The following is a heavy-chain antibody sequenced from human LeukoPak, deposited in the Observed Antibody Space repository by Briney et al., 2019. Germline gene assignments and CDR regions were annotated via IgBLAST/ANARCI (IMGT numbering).Heavy chain of an antibody. CDR1: GYTFTSYG. V-gene: IGHV1-18*01. J-gene: IGHJ4*02. Sequence: ASVKLSCKASGYTFTSYGISWVRQAPGQGLEWVGWITTYNGNTNYAQKLQGRVTMTTDTSTSTAYMELMSLRSDDTAVYYCARDLWVTIPTAFDYWGQGTLVTVSS. D-gene: IGHD3-10*01. CDR3: ARDLWVTIPTAFDY. CDR2: ITTYNGNT.